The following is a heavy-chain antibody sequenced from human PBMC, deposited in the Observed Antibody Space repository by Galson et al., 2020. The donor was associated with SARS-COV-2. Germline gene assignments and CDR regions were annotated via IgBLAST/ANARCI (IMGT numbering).Heavy chain of an antibody. V-gene: IGHV3-30*01. J-gene: IGHJ4*02. Sequence: DGSNKYYADSVKGRFTISRDNSKNTLYLQMNSLRAEDTAVYYCAGELVAGLDYWGQGTLVTVSS. D-gene: IGHD6-19*01. CDR2: DGSNK. CDR3: AGELVAGLDY.